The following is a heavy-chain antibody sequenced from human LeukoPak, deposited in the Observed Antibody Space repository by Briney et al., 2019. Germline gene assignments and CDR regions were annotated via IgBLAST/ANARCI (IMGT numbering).Heavy chain of an antibody. CDR1: GFTFSNFA. D-gene: IGHD5-12*01. V-gene: IGHV3-23*01. J-gene: IGHJ4*02. CDR3: TKRMLSGADFPFDS. CDR2: ISGSGDRT. Sequence: PGGSLRLSCAASGFTFSNFAMSWVRQAPGKGLEWVSLISGSGDRTFYVDSVKGRFTISRDKSKSTLFLQMNSLRAEDTAVYYCTKRMLSGADFPFDSWGQGTLVTVSS.